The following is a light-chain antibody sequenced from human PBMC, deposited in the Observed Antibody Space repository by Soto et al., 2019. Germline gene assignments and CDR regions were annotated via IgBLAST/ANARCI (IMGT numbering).Light chain of an antibody. V-gene: IGKV1-6*01. J-gene: IGKJ1*01. CDR3: LQDCNYPQWT. CDR1: QGIRND. Sequence: AIQMTQSPSSLSASVGDRVTITCRASQGIRNDLGWYQQKPGKAPKLLIYAASNLQSGVPSRFSGSGSGTEFTLLTSSRQPQDFATYYCLQDCNYPQWTFGQGTKVEIK. CDR2: AAS.